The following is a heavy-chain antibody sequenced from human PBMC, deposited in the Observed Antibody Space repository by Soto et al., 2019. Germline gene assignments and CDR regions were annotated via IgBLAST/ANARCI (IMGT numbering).Heavy chain of an antibody. CDR1: GFTFSSYS. V-gene: IGHV3-48*01. J-gene: IGHJ4*02. CDR2: ISSSSTI. Sequence: EVQLVESGGGLVQPGGSLRLSCAASGFTFSSYSMNWVRQAPGKGLEWVSYISSSSTIYYADSVKGRFTISGDNAKNSLYLQMNSLRAEDTAVYYCARANYYGSPGDFDYWGQGTLVTVSS. CDR3: ARANYYGSPGDFDY. D-gene: IGHD3-10*01.